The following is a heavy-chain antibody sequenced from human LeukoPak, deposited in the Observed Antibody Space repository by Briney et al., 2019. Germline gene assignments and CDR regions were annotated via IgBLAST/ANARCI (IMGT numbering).Heavy chain of an antibody. J-gene: IGHJ3*02. CDR3: ARGSFGAGVGATMDDACDI. D-gene: IGHD1-26*01. Sequence: GGSLRLSCEASGFTFSSYIIHWVRQAPGKGLEWVAVISYDGTDKYYADSVKGRFTISRDNSKNTLYVQMNSLRAEDTAVYYCARGSFGAGVGATMDDACDIWGQGTMVTVSS. CDR1: GFTFSSYI. CDR2: ISYDGTDK. V-gene: IGHV3-30*04.